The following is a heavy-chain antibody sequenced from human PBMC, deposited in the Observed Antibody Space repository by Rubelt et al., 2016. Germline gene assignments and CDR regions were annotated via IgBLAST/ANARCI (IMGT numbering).Heavy chain of an antibody. CDR3: AGVGFVCTNRLCYPRYWYFDL. Sequence: QVQLQQWGAGLLKPSETLSLTCAVYGGSFSGYYWSWIRQPPGKGLEWIGEINHSGSTNYNPSLKSRVTISVDTSKNQFSLRLSAVTAADTAVYYWAGVGFVCTNRLCYPRYWYFDLWGRGTPVTVSS. J-gene: IGHJ2*01. D-gene: IGHD2-8*01. CDR1: GGSFSGYY. CDR2: INHSGST. V-gene: IGHV4-34*01.